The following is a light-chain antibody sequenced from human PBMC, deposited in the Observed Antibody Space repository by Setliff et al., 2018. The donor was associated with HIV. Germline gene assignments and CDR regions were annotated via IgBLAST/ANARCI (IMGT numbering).Light chain of an antibody. V-gene: IGLV2-14*03. Sequence: QSALTQPASVSGSPGQSITLSCTGTTSDIGAYTYVSWYRQHPGKAPQLIIYDVDKRPSGVSHRFSGSKSGNTASPTISGLQAEDEADYFCSSYTSSSTVVFGGGTKVTVL. CDR3: SSYTSSSTVV. CDR2: DVD. J-gene: IGLJ2*01. CDR1: TSDIGAYTY.